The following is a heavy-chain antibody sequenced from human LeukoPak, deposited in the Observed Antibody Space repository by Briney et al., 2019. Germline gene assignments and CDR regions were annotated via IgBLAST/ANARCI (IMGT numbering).Heavy chain of an antibody. CDR2: ISGSGGST. V-gene: IGHV3-23*01. Sequence: GGSLRLSCAASGFTFSSYGMHWVRQAPGKGLEWVSAISGSGGSTYYADSVKGRFTISRDNSKNTLYLQMNSLRAEDTAVYYCAKVDSGSQSSPAFDIWGQGTMVTVSS. CDR1: GFTFSSYG. D-gene: IGHD1-26*01. CDR3: AKVDSGSQSSPAFDI. J-gene: IGHJ3*02.